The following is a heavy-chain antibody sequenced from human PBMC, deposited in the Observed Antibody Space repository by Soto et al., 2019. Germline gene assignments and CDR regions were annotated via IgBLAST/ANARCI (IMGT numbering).Heavy chain of an antibody. V-gene: IGHV4-59*01. D-gene: IGHD3-16*02. CDR1: GGSISSYY. CDR3: ARANYIWGSYRYQFDY. CDR2: IYYSGST. Sequence: PSETLSLTCTVSGGSISSYYWSWIRQPPGKGLEWIGYIYYSGSTNYNPSLKSRVTISVDTSKNQFSLKLSSVTAADTAVYYCARANYIWGSYRYQFDYWGQGTLVTVSS. J-gene: IGHJ4*02.